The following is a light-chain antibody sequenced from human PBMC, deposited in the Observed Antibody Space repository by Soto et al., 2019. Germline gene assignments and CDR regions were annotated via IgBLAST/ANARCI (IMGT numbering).Light chain of an antibody. V-gene: IGLV2-14*03. CDR3: SSYTSSSTYVV. CDR2: DVS. CDR1: SSDVGGYNY. Sequence: QSALTQPASVSGSPGQSITISCTGTSSDVGGYNYVSWYQHHPGKAPKLMISDVSNRPSGVSNRFSGSKSGNTASLTISGLQAEDEADDYCSSYTSSSTYVVFGGGTKLTVL. J-gene: IGLJ2*01.